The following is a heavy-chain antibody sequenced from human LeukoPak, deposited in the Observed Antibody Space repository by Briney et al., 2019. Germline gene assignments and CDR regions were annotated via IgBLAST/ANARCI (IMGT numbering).Heavy chain of an antibody. CDR2: IIPILGIA. CDR3: ARGTGTTVATSWYFDL. CDR1: GGTFSSYA. D-gene: IGHD4-23*01. J-gene: IGHJ2*01. Sequence: SVKVSCKASGGTFSSYAISWVRQAPGQGLEWMGRIIPILGIANYAQKFQGRVTIAADKSTSTAYMELCTLRSEDTAVYYCARGTGTTVATSWYFDLWGRGTLVTVSS. V-gene: IGHV1-69*04.